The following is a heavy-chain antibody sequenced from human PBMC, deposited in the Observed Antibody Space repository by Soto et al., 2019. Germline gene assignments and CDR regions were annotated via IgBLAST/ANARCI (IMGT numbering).Heavy chain of an antibody. CDR1: GFTFSSYD. CDR2: IWYDGSNK. D-gene: IGHD3-10*01. V-gene: IGHV3-33*01. CDR3: ARGYGSGTRYYFDS. J-gene: IGHJ4*02. Sequence: GGSLRLSCAASGFTFSSYDMHWVRQAPGKGLEWVAVIWYDGSNKYYADSVKGRFTISRDNSKNTLYLQMNSLRAEDTAVYYCARGYGSGTRYYFDSWGQGTLVTVSS.